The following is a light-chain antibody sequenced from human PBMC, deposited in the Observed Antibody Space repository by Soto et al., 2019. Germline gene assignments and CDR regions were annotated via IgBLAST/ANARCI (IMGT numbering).Light chain of an antibody. CDR3: QTWNTGIEV. CDR1: SGHSTYS. V-gene: IGLV4-69*01. Sequence: QSVLTQSPSASASLGASVTLTCTLSSGHSTYSIAWHQQQPEKGPRYLMKLNSDGSHSTGDGIPDRFSGSSSGAERYITISSLQSEDEAYYYCQTWNTGIEVFGGGTKLTVL. J-gene: IGLJ2*01. CDR2: LNSDGSH.